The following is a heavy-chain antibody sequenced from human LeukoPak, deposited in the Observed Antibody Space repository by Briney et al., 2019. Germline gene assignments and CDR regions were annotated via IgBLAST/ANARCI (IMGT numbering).Heavy chain of an antibody. CDR2: ISYDGSNK. D-gene: IGHD3-10*01. CDR1: GFTFSSYG. CDR3: AVRGVGRFIFDY. V-gene: IGHV3-30*03. J-gene: IGHJ4*02. Sequence: PGGSLRLSCAASGFTFSSYGMHWVRQAPGKGLEWVAVISYDGSNKYYADSVKGRLTISRDNSKNTLYLQMNSLRAEDTAVYYRAVRGVGRFIFDYWGQGTLVTVSS.